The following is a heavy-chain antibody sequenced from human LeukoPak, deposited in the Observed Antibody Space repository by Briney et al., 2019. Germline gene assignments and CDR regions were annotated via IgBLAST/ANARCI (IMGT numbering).Heavy chain of an antibody. J-gene: IGHJ4*02. Sequence: GTSVKVSCKASGYTFTGYYMHWVRQSPAQGLEWMGWINPNSGGTNYAQKFQGRVTMTRDTSISTAYMELSRLRSDDTAVYYCASCRDGYNLCALVIWGQGTLVTVSS. D-gene: IGHD5-24*01. CDR1: GYTFTGYY. CDR2: INPNSGGT. CDR3: ASCRDGYNLCALVI. V-gene: IGHV1-2*02.